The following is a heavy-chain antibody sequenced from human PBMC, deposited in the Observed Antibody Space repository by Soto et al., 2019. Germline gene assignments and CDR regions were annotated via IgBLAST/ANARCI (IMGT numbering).Heavy chain of an antibody. CDR2: IYSGGST. J-gene: IGHJ4*02. CDR1: GFTVSSNY. V-gene: IGHV3-53*02. D-gene: IGHD3-22*01. Sequence: EVQLVETGGGLIQPGGSLRLSCAASGFTVSSNYMSWVRQAPGKGLEWVSVIYSGGSTYYADSVKGRFTSSRDKSKNTLYLQMNSQRAEDTAVYYCARELYDSSGYYQDSHGYFDYWGQGTLVTVCS. CDR3: ARELYDSSGYYQDSHGYFDY.